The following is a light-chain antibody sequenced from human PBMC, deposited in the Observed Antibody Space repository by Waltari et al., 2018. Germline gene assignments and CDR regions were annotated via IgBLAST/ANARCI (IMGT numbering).Light chain of an antibody. CDR2: EVS. Sequence: QSALTQPPSASGSPGQSVTISCPGTRMVVGCYHCVRWFQQRPGKAPKVMIYEVSKRPSGVPDRFSGSKSGNTASLIVSGLQAEDEADYYCSSYAGSKFWVFGGGTKLTVL. CDR3: SSYAGSKFWV. CDR1: RMVVGCYHC. J-gene: IGLJ3*02. V-gene: IGLV2-8*01.